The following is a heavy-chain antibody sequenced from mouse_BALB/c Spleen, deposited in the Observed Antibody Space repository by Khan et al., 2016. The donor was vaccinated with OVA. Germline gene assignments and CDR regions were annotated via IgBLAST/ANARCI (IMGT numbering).Heavy chain of an antibody. D-gene: IGHD1-1*01. CDR1: GYSITSNYA. Sequence: EVQLQESGPGLVKPSQSLSLTCTVTGYSITSNYAWNWIRQFPGNKLEWMGYISYSGRTSYIPSLKSRISITRDTSKNQFFLQLNSVTTEDTAKYYCARGNYYGYAMDYWGQGTSVTVSS. V-gene: IGHV3-2*02. CDR3: ARGNYYGYAMDY. J-gene: IGHJ4*01. CDR2: ISYSGRT.